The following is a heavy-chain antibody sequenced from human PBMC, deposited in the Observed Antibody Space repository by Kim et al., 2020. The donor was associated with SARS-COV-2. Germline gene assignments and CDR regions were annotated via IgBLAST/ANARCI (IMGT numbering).Heavy chain of an antibody. J-gene: IGHJ5*02. D-gene: IGHD3-3*01. CDR3: ARSPFDFWSGYHNWFDP. CDR1: GGSISSSSYY. CDR2: IYYSGST. V-gene: IGHV4-39*01. Sequence: SETLSLTCTVSGGSISSSSYYWGWIRQPPGKGLEWIGSIYYSGSTYYNPSLKSRVTISVDTSKNQFSLKLSSVTAADTAVYYCARSPFDFWSGYHNWFDP.